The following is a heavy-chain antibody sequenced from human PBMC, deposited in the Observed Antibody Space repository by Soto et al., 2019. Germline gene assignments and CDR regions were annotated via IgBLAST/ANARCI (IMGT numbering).Heavy chain of an antibody. CDR1: GFTFSNYA. D-gene: IGHD6-19*01. J-gene: IGHJ4*02. CDR2: ISGSGGST. CDR3: ASRSSGWVFDY. Sequence: EVQLLESGGGLVQPGGSLRLSCAASGFTFSNYAMNWVRQAPGKGLEWVSVISGSGGSTYYADSVKGRFTISRDNSKNKLYQQLMSLRADDTALYYCASRSSGWVFDYCGQGDLVSVCS. V-gene: IGHV3-23*01.